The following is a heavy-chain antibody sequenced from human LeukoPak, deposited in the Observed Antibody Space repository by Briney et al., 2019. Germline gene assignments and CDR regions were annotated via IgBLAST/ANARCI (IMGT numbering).Heavy chain of an antibody. CDR3: ARGENYYGSGSSS. D-gene: IGHD3-10*01. J-gene: IGHJ4*02. CDR2: ISSSSGNI. V-gene: IGHV3-21*01. Sequence: GGSLRLSCAASGFTFSSYSMNWVRQAPGKGLEWVSSISSSSGNIYYADSVKGRFTISRDNAKNSLYLQMNSLRAEDTAVYYCARGENYYGSGSSSWGQGTLVTVSS. CDR1: GFTFSSYS.